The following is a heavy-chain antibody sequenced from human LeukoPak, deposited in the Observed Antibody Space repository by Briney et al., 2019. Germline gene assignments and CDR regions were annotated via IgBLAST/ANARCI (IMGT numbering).Heavy chain of an antibody. Sequence: GGPLRLSCAASGFTFSSYAMSWVRQAPGKGLELVSAIGGMYDSTYYADSVKGRFTISRDNSKNTLYLQMNSLRAEDTAVYYCAKQRLSTHDYWGQGTLVTVSS. D-gene: IGHD2/OR15-2a*01. CDR3: AKQRLSTHDY. CDR1: GFTFSSYA. J-gene: IGHJ4*02. V-gene: IGHV3-23*01. CDR2: IGGMYDST.